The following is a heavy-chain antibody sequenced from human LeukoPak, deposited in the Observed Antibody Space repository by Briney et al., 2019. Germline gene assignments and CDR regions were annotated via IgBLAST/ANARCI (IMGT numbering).Heavy chain of an antibody. Sequence: ASVKVSCKASGYTFTSYGISWVRQAPGRGLEWMGWISAYNGNTNYAQKLQGRVTMTPDTSTSTAYMELRSLRSDDTAVYYCARDPFDWNDDYYYGMDVWGQGTTVTVSS. CDR3: ARDPFDWNDDYYYGMDV. D-gene: IGHD1-1*01. CDR1: GYTFTSYG. J-gene: IGHJ6*02. V-gene: IGHV1-18*01. CDR2: ISAYNGNT.